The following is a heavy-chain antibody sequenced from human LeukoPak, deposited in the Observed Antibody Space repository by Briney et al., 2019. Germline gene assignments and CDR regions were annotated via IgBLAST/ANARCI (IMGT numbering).Heavy chain of an antibody. Sequence: GESLKISCKGSGYSFTSYWIGWVRQMPGKGLEWMGIIYPGDSDTRYSPSFQGQVTISADKSISTAYLQWSSLKASDTAMYYCARAPYYYDSSGYLGGFADYWGQGTLVTVSS. CDR1: GYSFTSYW. J-gene: IGHJ4*02. CDR2: IYPGDSDT. V-gene: IGHV5-51*01. D-gene: IGHD3-22*01. CDR3: ARAPYYYDSSGYLGGFADY.